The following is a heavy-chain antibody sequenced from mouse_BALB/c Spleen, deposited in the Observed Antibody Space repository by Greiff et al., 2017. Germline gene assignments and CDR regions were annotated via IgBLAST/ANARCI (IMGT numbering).Heavy chain of an antibody. CDR2: IDPANGNT. J-gene: IGHJ4*01. V-gene: IGHV14-3*02. CDR3: ARNWIAMDY. CDR1: GFNIKDTY. D-gene: IGHD4-1*01. Sequence: VQLQQSGAELVKPGASVKLSCTASGFNIKDTYMHWVKQRPEKGLEWIGRIDPANGNTKYDPKFQGKATITADTSSHTAYLQLSSLTSEDTVVYYCARNWIAMDYWGQGTSVTVSS.